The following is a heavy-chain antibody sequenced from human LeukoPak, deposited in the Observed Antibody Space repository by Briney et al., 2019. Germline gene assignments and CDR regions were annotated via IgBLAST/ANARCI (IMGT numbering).Heavy chain of an antibody. CDR2: IYYSGST. Sequence: PSETLSLTCTVSGGSISSGGYYWSWIRQHPGKGLEWIGYIYYSGSTYYNPSLKSRVTISVDTSKNQFSLKLSSVTAADTAAYYCARVPGYSSSWYYFDYWGQGALVTVSS. CDR3: ARVPGYSSSWYYFDY. J-gene: IGHJ4*02. V-gene: IGHV4-31*03. D-gene: IGHD6-13*01. CDR1: GGSISSGGYY.